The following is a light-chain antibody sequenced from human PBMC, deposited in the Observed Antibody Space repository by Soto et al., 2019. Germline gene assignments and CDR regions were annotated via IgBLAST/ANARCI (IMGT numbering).Light chain of an antibody. CDR2: DAS. J-gene: IGKJ1*01. CDR1: QSISSW. Sequence: DIQMTQSPSTLSASIGDKVTITCRATQSISSWLAWYQHKPGEAPKLLIYDASDLETGVPLRYSGRGSETEFNLTINGLQPDDFATYYCQQYNSFPRTFGQGTKVEI. V-gene: IGKV1-5*01. CDR3: QQYNSFPRT.